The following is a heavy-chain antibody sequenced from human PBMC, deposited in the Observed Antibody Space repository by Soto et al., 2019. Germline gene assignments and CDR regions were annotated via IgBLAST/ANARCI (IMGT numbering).Heavy chain of an antibody. V-gene: IGHV3-21*01. CDR1: GFTFSSYS. CDR3: ARSAASVYAFDI. CDR2: ISSSSSYI. Sequence: GGSLRLSCAASGFTFSSYSMNWVRQAPGKGLEWVSSISSSSSYIYYADSVKGRFTISRDNAKNSLYLQMNSLRAEDTAVYYCARSAASVYAFDIWGQGTMVTVSS. J-gene: IGHJ3*02. D-gene: IGHD6-13*01.